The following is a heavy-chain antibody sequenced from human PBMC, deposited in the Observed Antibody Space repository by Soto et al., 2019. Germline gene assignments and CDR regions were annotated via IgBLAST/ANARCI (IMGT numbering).Heavy chain of an antibody. D-gene: IGHD6-19*01. CDR1: GFTFSNHA. J-gene: IGHJ4*02. CDR2: IGGSGGST. CDR3: AKTAEAVAGTVYGY. Sequence: GSLRLSCASSGFTFSNHAMGWVLQAPGKGLEWVSAIGGSGGSTYYADSVKGRFTISRDNSKNTLYLQMNSLRAEDTAVYYCAKTAEAVAGTVYGYWGQGSLVSVSS. V-gene: IGHV3-23*01.